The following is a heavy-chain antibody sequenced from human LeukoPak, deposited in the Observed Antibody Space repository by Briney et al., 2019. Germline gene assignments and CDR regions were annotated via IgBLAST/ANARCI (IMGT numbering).Heavy chain of an antibody. CDR3: ARAVFYYDSSGSDAFDI. CDR1: GYTFSSYW. V-gene: IGHV3-74*01. CDR2: INSDGSST. Sequence: GGSLRLSCAASGYTFSSYWMHWVRQAPGKGLVWVSRINSDGSSTSYADSVKGRFTISRDNAKNTLYLQINSLRAEDTAVYYCARAVFYYDSSGSDAFDIWGQGTMVTVSS. J-gene: IGHJ3*02. D-gene: IGHD3-22*01.